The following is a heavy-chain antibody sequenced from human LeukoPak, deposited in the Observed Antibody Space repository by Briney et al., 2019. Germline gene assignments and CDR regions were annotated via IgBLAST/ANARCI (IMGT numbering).Heavy chain of an antibody. V-gene: IGHV4-4*07. J-gene: IGHJ5*02. CDR1: GGSISNYY. CDR2: IYSSGDA. CDR3: TREPLP. Sequence: PSETLSLTCTVSGGSISNYYWSWIRQPAGKGLEWIGRIYSSGDATYNPSLKSRVTMSLDTSKNHLSLKLTSVTAADTAVYYCTREPLPWGQGTLVTVSS.